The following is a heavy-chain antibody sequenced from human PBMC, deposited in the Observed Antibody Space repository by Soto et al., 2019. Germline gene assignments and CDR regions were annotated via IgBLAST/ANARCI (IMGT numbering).Heavy chain of an antibody. CDR2: TIPVFDTA. V-gene: IGHV1-69*06. J-gene: IGHJ3*02. CDR3: ARGVYGSGNYYTGLSAFYI. D-gene: IGHD3-10*01. CDR1: GGTLSDHG. Sequence: QVQLEQSGAEVKKPGSSVKVSCKASGGTLSDHGVSWLRQAPGQGLEWVGGTIPVFDTAKYAQKFQGRVTIAADKSTEIAYMELSSLRSEDTAFYYCARGVYGSGNYYTGLSAFYIWGQGTMVIVSS.